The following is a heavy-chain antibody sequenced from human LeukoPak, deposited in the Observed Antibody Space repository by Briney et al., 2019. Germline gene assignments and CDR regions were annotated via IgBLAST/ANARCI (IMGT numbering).Heavy chain of an antibody. CDR3: ARDQGSIAVAGGWFDP. CDR1: GGSISTSSYY. CDR2: IYSSGST. Sequence: SETLSLTCTVSGGSISTSSYYWGWIRQPPGKGLEWIGSIYSSGSTYYNPSLNSRVTISVDTSKNQFSLKLSSVTAADTAVYYCARDQGSIAVAGGWFDPWGQGTLVTVSS. J-gene: IGHJ5*02. V-gene: IGHV4-39*07. D-gene: IGHD6-19*01.